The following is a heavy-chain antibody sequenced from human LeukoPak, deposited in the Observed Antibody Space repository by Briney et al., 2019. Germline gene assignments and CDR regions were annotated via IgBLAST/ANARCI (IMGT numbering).Heavy chain of an antibody. J-gene: IGHJ1*01. D-gene: IGHD1-26*01. CDR2: ISGSGGST. V-gene: IGHV3-23*01. CDR1: EFTFSKYW. Sequence: GGSLRLSCAASEFTFSKYWMRWVRQAPGKGLEWVSAISGSGGSTYYADSVKGRFTISRDNSKNTLYLQMNSLRAEDTAVYYCAKFRPGQWELEDFQHWGQGTLVTVSS. CDR3: AKFRPGQWELEDFQH.